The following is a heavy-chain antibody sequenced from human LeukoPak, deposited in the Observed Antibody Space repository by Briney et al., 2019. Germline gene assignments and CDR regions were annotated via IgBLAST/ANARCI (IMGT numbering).Heavy chain of an antibody. V-gene: IGHV4-4*07. CDR2: IYTSGST. CDR1: GGSISSYY. CDR3: ARDEYYGSGSHYYYYGMDV. Sequence: SETLSLTCTVSGGSISSYYWSWIRQPAGKGLEWIGRIYTSGSTNYNPSLKSRVTMSVDTSKNQFSLKLSSVTAADTAVYYCARDEYYGSGSHYYYYGMDVWGQGTTVTVSS. D-gene: IGHD3-10*01. J-gene: IGHJ6*02.